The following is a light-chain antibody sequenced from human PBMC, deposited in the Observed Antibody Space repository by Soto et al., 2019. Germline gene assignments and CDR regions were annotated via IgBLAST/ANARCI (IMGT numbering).Light chain of an antibody. V-gene: IGLV2-14*01. CDR3: SSFTSSSTWV. Sequence: QSALTQPASVSGSPGQSITISCTGTSSDVGGYNYVSWFQQYPGKAPKLMIYEVSNRHSGVSGRFSGSKSGNTASLTISGLQAEDEADFYCSSFTSSSTWVFGGGTKVTVL. CDR1: SSDVGGYNY. CDR2: EVS. J-gene: IGLJ3*02.